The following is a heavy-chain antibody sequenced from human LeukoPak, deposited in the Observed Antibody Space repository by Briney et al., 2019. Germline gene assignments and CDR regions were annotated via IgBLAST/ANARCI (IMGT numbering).Heavy chain of an antibody. J-gene: IGHJ4*02. D-gene: IGHD5-24*01. CDR3: ARSCRDGYRGFDY. Sequence: GESLKVSCKGSGYSFTSYWIGWVRQMPGKGLEWMGIIYPGDSDTRYSPSFRGQVTISADKSISTAYLQWSSLKASDTAMYYCARSCRDGYRGFDYWGQGTLVTVSS. CDR2: IYPGDSDT. CDR1: GYSFTSYW. V-gene: IGHV5-51*01.